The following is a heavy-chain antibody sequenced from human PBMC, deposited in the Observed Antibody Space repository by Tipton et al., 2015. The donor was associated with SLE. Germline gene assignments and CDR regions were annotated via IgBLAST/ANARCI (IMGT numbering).Heavy chain of an antibody. V-gene: IGHV4-4*08. J-gene: IGHJ4*02. CDR2: IYASGST. CDR1: GGSINSYY. CDR3: ARGGSSDFWSGPTFGY. Sequence: TLSLTCSVSGGSINSYYWSWVRQPPGKGLEWIGRIYASGSTNYNPSLKSRVTISVDTSKNQFSLMLTSVTAADTAVYYCARGGSSDFWSGPTFGYWGQGTLVTVSS. D-gene: IGHD3-3*01.